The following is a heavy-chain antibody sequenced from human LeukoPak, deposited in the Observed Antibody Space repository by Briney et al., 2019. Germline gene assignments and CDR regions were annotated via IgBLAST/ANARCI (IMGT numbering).Heavy chain of an antibody. CDR2: ISSSSSYI. V-gene: IGHV3-21*01. CDR1: GFTFSSYS. J-gene: IGHJ5*02. CDR3: ARDEDRWFDP. Sequence: GGSLRLSCAASGFTFSSYSMNWVRQAPGKGLEWDSSISSSSSYIYYADSVKGRFTISRDNAKNSLYLQMNSLRAEDTAVYYCARDEDRWFDPWGQGTLVTVSS.